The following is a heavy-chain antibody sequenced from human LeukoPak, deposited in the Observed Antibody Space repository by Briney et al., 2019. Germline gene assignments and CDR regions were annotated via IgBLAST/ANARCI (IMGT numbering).Heavy chain of an antibody. CDR1: GGSISSYY. CDR3: ARATYSSSGYYAY. D-gene: IGHD3-22*01. J-gene: IGHJ4*02. CDR2: IYYSGST. Sequence: SETLSLTRTVSGGSISSYYWSWIRQPPGKGLEWIGYIYYSGSTNYNPSLKSRVTISVDTSKNQFSLKLSSVTAADTAVYYCARATYSSSGYYAYWGQGTLVTVSS. V-gene: IGHV4-59*08.